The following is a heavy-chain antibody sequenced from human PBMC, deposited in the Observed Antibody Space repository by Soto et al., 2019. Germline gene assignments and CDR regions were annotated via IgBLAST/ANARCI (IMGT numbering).Heavy chain of an antibody. J-gene: IGHJ4*02. CDR2: VNPSGGHT. CDR3: ARGGHVVVVTAALDY. CDR1: GDTFTDYY. Sequence: QVQLMPSGAEVKKPGASVKVSCKASGDTFTDYYIHWVRQAPGQGLEWMGTVNPSGGHTTYAQHFLGRVTMTRDTSTSTLYMELTSQTSDDTAIYYCARGGHVVVVTAALDYWGQGTLVTVSS. D-gene: IGHD2-21*02. V-gene: IGHV1-46*01.